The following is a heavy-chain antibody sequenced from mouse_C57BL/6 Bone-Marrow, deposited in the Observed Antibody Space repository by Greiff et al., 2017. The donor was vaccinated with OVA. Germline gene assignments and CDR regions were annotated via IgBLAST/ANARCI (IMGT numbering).Heavy chain of an antibody. CDR3: TRGIYYYAMDY. J-gene: IGHJ4*01. V-gene: IGHV1-15*01. CDR2: IDPETGGT. Sequence: VKLQESGAELVRPGASVTLSCKASGYTFTDYEMHWVKQTPVHGLEWIGAIDPETGGTAYNQKFKGKAILTADKSSSTAYMELRSLTSEDSAVYYCTRGIYYYAMDYWGQGTSVTVSS. CDR1: GYTFTDYE.